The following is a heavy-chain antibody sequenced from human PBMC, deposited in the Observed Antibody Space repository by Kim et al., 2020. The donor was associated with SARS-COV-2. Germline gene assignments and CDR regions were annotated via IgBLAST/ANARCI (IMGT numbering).Heavy chain of an antibody. J-gene: IGHJ4*02. V-gene: IGHV3-23*01. CDR3: AKTGRGTSSTCFDY. D-gene: IGHD2-2*01. Sequence: DYGQGTVTIARDHYKNTLYLQMNSLRAEDTAVYYCAKTGRGTSSTCFDYWGQGTLVTVSS.